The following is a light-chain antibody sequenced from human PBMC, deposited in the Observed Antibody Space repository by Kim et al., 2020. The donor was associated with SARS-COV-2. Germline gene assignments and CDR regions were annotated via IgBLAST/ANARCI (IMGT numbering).Light chain of an antibody. J-gene: IGKJ1*01. V-gene: IGKV3-20*01. CDR1: QSVSSSY. CDR2: GAS. Sequence: SPGDRVTLSCRASQSVSSSYLAWYQQKPGQAPRLLIYGASSRATGIPDRFSGSGSGTDFTLIISRLEPEDFAVYYCQQYDNSPWTFGQGTMVDIK. CDR3: QQYDNSPWT.